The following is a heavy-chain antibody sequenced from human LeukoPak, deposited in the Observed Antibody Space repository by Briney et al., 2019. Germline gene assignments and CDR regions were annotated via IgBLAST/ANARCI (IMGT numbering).Heavy chain of an antibody. V-gene: IGHV4-39*01. CDR2: IYYSGST. D-gene: IGHD1-26*01. J-gene: IGHJ4*02. Sequence: SETLSLTCTVSGGSISSSSYYWGWLRQPPGKGLEWIGSIYYSGSTYYNPSLKSRVTISVDTSKNQFSLKLSSVTAADTAVYCCARHWESYYYWGQGTLVTVSS. CDR1: GGSISSSSYY. CDR3: ARHWESYYY.